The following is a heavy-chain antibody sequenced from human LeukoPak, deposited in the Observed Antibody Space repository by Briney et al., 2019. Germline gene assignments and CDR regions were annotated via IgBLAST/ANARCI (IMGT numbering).Heavy chain of an antibody. CDR2: INHSGST. J-gene: IGHJ4*02. CDR3: ARVHSPKNSYGPQYYFDY. D-gene: IGHD5-18*01. V-gene: IGHV4-34*01. Sequence: SETLSLTCAVYGGSFSGYYWSWIRQPPGKGLEWIGEINHSGSTNYNPSLKSRVTISVDTSKNHFSLKLSSATAADTAVYYCARVHSPKNSYGPQYYFDYWGQGTLVTVSS. CDR1: GGSFSGYY.